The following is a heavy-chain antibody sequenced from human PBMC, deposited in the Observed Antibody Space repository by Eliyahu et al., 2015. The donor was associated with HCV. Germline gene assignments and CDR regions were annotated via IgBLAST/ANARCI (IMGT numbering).Heavy chain of an antibody. J-gene: IGHJ4*02. D-gene: IGHD6-13*01. CDR1: FSLSTPGEG. CDR2: IFWNDDK. V-gene: IGHV2-5*01. Sequence: FSLSTPGEGVGWVRQPPGKALDWLALIFWNDDKRFKSSLTNRLTITRDTSTNQVVLTLTNVDPVDTATYYCVHRRIASSGTGFFDSWGLGTLVTVSS. CDR3: VHRRIASSGTGFFDS.